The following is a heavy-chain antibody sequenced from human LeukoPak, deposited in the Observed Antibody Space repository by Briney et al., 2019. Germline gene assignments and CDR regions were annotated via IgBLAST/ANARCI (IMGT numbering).Heavy chain of an antibody. CDR2: INHIGST. CDR3: ERGQVKRQLLPRTGSRDYYFYMDV. CDR1: GGSFSGYY. V-gene: IGHV4-34*01. J-gene: IGHJ6*03. D-gene: IGHD6-13*01. Sequence: SETLSLTCAVYGGSFSGYYWSWIRQPPGKGLEWIGEINHIGSTNYNPSLKSRVTISVDTYKNQFSLQLRSVTAADSAVYFRERGQVKRQLLPRTGSRDYYFYMDVWGKGTTVTVSS.